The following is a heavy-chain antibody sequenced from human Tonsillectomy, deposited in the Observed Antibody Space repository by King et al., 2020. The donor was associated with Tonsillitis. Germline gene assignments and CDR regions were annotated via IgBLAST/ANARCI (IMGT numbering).Heavy chain of an antibody. V-gene: IGHV3-74*01. J-gene: IGHJ4*02. CDR3: AREVAAAGRSLDY. CDR2: ISTDGINT. D-gene: IGHD6-13*01. CDR1: VFTFSTHW. Sequence: VQLVESGGGFVQPGGSLRLSCAASVFTFSTHWMHLFRQTPGKGLVWVSRISTDGINTKYADSVKGRFTISRDNAKNTVYLQMNSLSAEDTAVYYCAREVAAAGRSLDYWGQGILVTVSS.